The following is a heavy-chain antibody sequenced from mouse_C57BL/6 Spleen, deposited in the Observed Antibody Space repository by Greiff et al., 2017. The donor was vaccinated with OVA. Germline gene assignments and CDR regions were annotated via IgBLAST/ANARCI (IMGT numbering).Heavy chain of an antibody. V-gene: IGHV1-64*01. J-gene: IGHJ4*01. CDR2: IHPNSGST. CDR3: AKEGKNYGSSDAMDY. D-gene: IGHD1-3*01. CDR1: GYTFTSYW. Sequence: QVQLQQPGAELVKPGASVKLSCKASGYTFTSYWMHWVKQRPGQGLEWIGMIHPNSGSTNYNEKFKSKATLTVDKSSSTAYMQLSSLTSEDSAVYYCAKEGKNYGSSDAMDYWGQGTSVTVSS.